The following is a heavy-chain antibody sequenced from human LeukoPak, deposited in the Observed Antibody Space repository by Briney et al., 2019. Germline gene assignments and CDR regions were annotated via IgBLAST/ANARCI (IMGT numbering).Heavy chain of an antibody. J-gene: IGHJ4*02. CDR2: IYPGNSDT. V-gene: IGHV5-51*01. CDR3: ARHGPVDMAATDCDY. Sequence: GESLEISCQGSGYTFSNYWIGWVRQMPGKGLEWMGIIYPGNSDTRYSPSFQGRVTILADKSISTAYLQWSSLKASDTAIYYCARHGPVDMAATDCDYWGQGTLVTVSP. D-gene: IGHD5-24*01. CDR1: GYTFSNYW.